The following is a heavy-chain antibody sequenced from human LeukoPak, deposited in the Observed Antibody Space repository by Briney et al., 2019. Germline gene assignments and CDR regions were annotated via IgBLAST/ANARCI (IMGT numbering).Heavy chain of an antibody. CDR3: ARQFESWDDAFDI. J-gene: IGHJ3*02. CDR1: GGSFSGYY. CDR2: INHSGST. V-gene: IGHV4-34*01. D-gene: IGHD6-13*01. Sequence: SETLSLTCAVYGGSFSGYYWSWIRQPPGKGLEWIGEINHSGSTNYNPSLKSRVTISVDTSKNQFSLKLTSVTAADTAVYYCARQFESWDDAFDIWGQGTMVTVSS.